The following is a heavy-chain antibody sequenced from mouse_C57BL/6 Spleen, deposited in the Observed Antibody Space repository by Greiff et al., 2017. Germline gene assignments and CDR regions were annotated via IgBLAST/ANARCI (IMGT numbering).Heavy chain of an antibody. D-gene: IGHD2-2*01. Sequence: QVQLQQSGAELARPGASVKMSCKASGYTFTSYTMHWVKPRPGQGLEWIGYINPSRGYTKYNQKFKDKATLTADKSSSTAYMQLSSLTSEDSAVYYCASYGYDGGPGLAYWGQGTLVTVSA. CDR1: GYTFTSYT. J-gene: IGHJ3*01. CDR2: INPSRGYT. CDR3: ASYGYDGGPGLAY. V-gene: IGHV1-4*01.